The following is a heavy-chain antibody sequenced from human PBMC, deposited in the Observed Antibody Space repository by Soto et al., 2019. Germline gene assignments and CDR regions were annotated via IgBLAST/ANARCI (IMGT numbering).Heavy chain of an antibody. CDR1: GGSISSGDYY. J-gene: IGHJ3*02. V-gene: IGHV4-30-4*01. Sequence: QVQLQESGPGLVKPSQTLSLTCTVSGGSISSGDYYWSWIRQPPGKGLEWIGYIYYSGSTYYNPSLQXRXTXSXXTSKNQFSLKLSSVTAADTAVYYCAPYSSGRAFDIWGQGTMVTVSS. CDR3: APYSSGRAFDI. D-gene: IGHD6-19*01. CDR2: IYYSGST.